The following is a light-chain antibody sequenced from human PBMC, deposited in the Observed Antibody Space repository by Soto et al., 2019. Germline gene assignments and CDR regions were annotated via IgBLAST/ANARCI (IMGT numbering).Light chain of an antibody. J-gene: IGKJ1*01. V-gene: IGKV3-20*01. CDR2: GAS. CDR3: QQYGSSPWT. Sequence: EIVLTQSPGTRSLSPGERATRSCRASQSVSSSYLAWYQQKPGQAPRLLIYGASSRATGIPDRFSGSGSGTDFTLTISRLEPEDFAVYYCQQYGSSPWTFGQGTKVE. CDR1: QSVSSSY.